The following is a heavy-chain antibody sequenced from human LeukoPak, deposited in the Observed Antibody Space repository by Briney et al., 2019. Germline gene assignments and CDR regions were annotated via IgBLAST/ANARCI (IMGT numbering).Heavy chain of an antibody. CDR1: GFTFSSYS. D-gene: IGHD3-22*01. J-gene: IGHJ3*02. Sequence: GGSLRLSCAASGFTFSSYSMNWVRQAPGKGLEWVSSISSSSSYIYYADSVKGRFTISRDNAKNSLYLQMNSLRAEDTAVYYCARDSPAYYYDSSGYDVFDIWGQGTMVTVSS. V-gene: IGHV3-21*01. CDR2: ISSSSSYI. CDR3: ARDSPAYYYDSSGYDVFDI.